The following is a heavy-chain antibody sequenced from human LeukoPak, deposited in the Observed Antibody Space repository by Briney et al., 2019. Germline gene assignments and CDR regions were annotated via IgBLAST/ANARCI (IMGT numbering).Heavy chain of an antibody. CDR1: GFTFSSYW. Sequence: GGSLRLSCAASGFTFSSYWMSWVRQAPGKGLEWVANIKQDGSEKYYVDSVKGRFTISRDNAKNSLYLQMNSLRAEDTAVYYCAREDSYYDFWSGYSLVHGMDVWGQGTTVTVSS. CDR2: IKQDGSEK. V-gene: IGHV3-7*01. CDR3: AREDSYYDFWSGYSLVHGMDV. J-gene: IGHJ6*02. D-gene: IGHD3-3*01.